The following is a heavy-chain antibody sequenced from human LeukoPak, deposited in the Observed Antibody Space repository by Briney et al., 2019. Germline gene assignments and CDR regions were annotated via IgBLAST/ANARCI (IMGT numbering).Heavy chain of an antibody. CDR2: IYITGTT. CDR1: GGSISSASYY. V-gene: IGHV4-61*02. J-gene: IGHJ3*02. D-gene: IGHD4-17*01. CDR3: AKVTTAGDGFDI. Sequence: RTSETLSLTCTVSGGSISSASYYWSWIRQPAGKGLEWIGRIYITGTTNYSPSLKSRVTISVDTSKNQFSLNLSSVTAADSAVYYCAKVTTAGDGFDIWGQGTMVTVSS.